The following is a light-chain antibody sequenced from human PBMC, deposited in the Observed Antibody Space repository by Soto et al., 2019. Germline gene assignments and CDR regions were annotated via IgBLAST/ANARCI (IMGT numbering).Light chain of an antibody. J-gene: IGKJ2*01. CDR2: QIS. V-gene: IGKV2-24*01. CDR1: QSLVHSDGNTY. Sequence: DIVMTQTPLSSPVTLGQPASISCRSSQSLVHSDGNTYLSWLQQRPGQPPRLLIYQISNRFSGVPEGFSGGGAGTNFTLKISRVEGEDAGVYYCIKATPSPLALGQGTKLEIK. CDR3: IKATPSPLA.